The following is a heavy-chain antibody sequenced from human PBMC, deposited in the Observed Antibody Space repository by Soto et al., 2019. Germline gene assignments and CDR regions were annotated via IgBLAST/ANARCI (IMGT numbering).Heavy chain of an antibody. D-gene: IGHD2-2*01. V-gene: IGHV3-23*01. CDR1: GFTFSSYA. J-gene: IGHJ4*02. CDR3: AKDPIVVVPAAIPGGTFDY. Sequence: PGGSLRLSCAASGFTFSSYAMSWVRQAPGKGLEWVSAISGSGGSTYYADSVKGRFTISRDNSKNTLYLQMNSLRAEDTAVYYCAKDPIVVVPAAIPGGTFDYWGQGTLVTVSS. CDR2: ISGSGGST.